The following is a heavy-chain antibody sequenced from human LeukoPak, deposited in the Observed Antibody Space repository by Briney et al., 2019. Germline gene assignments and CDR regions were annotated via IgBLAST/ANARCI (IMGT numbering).Heavy chain of an antibody. V-gene: IGHV1-2*02. J-gene: IGHJ4*02. CDR2: INPNSGGT. Sequence: ASVKVSCKASGYTFTGYYMHWVRQAPGRGLEWMGWINPNSGGTNYAQKFQGRVTMTRDTSISTAYMELSRLRSDDTAVYYCARSPITMIVVVIDYWGQGTLVTVSS. CDR3: ARSPITMIVVVIDY. CDR1: GYTFTGYY. D-gene: IGHD3-22*01.